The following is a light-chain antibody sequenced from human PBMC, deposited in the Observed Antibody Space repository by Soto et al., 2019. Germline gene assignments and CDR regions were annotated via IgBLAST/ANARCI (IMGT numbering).Light chain of an antibody. CDR1: QSLSFW. V-gene: IGKV1-5*03. J-gene: IGKJ2*01. CDR3: QQYDRLPYT. Sequence: DIQMTQSPSTLSASVGDTVTITCRASQSLSFWLAWYQQKPGQAPKLLIHKASTLESGVPSRFSGSGSGTELTLTISSLQPDDFAAFYCQQYDRLPYTFGQGTKLEIK. CDR2: KAS.